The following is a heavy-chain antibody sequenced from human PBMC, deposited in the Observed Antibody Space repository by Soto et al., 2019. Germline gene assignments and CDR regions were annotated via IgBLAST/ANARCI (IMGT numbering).Heavy chain of an antibody. CDR3: ARDILAAAGYYYYGMDV. D-gene: IGHD6-13*01. CDR1: GGSISSGGYY. Sequence: LSLTCTVSGGSISSGGYYWSWIRQHPGKGLEWIGYIYYSGSTYYNPSLKSRVTISVDTSKNQFSLKLSAVTAADTAVYYCARDILAAAGYYYYGMDVWGQGTTVTVSS. CDR2: IYYSGST. J-gene: IGHJ6*02. V-gene: IGHV4-31*03.